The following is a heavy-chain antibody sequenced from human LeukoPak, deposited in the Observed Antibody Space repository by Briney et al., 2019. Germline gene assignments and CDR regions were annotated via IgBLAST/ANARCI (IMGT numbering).Heavy chain of an antibody. D-gene: IGHD3-22*01. J-gene: IGHJ4*02. Sequence: GGSLRLSCAASGFTFSSYDMHWVRQAPGRGLEWVAFIRYDGSNKYYADSVQGRFTISRDNSRNTVYLQMNSLRVEDTAVYYCARTYDSSGYYSYYFDYWGQGTLVTVSS. CDR2: IRYDGSNK. V-gene: IGHV3-30*02. CDR1: GFTFSSYD. CDR3: ARTYDSSGYYSYYFDY.